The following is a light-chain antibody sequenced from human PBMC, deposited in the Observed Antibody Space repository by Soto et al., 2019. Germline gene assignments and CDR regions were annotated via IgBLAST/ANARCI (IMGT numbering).Light chain of an antibody. CDR1: SSDVGAYNW. Sequence: QSALTQPRSVSGSPGQSVTISCAGTSSDVGAYNWVSWYQQHPGKVPKLMIYDVSRRPSGVPDRFSCSKSGNTASLTISGLQADDEADYYCCSYAGSYTLVFGGGTKVTVL. CDR2: DVS. CDR3: CSYAGSYTLV. J-gene: IGLJ3*02. V-gene: IGLV2-11*01.